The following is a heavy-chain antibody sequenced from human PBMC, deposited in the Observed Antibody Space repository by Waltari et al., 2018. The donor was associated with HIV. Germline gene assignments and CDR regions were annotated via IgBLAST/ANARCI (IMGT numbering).Heavy chain of an antibody. CDR3: AKEGIAGRPSVPDY. CDR1: GFTFSSYA. D-gene: IGHD6-6*01. J-gene: IGHJ4*02. CDR2: ISGSGGST. V-gene: IGHV3-23*01. Sequence: EVQLLESGGGLVQPGGSLRLSCAASGFTFSSYALSWVRQAPGKGLEWVSVISGSGGSTYYTDFVKGRFTISRDNSKNTLYLQMNSLRAEDMAVYYCAKEGIAGRPSVPDYWGQGTLVTVSS.